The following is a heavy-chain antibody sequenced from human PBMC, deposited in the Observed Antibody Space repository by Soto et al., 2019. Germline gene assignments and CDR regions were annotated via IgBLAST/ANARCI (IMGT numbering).Heavy chain of an antibody. V-gene: IGHV3-49*03. CDR1: GFTFGDYA. CDR2: IRSKAYGGTT. CDR3: TRDFYYRESEFMITFGGVINDY. D-gene: IGHD3-16*01. J-gene: IGHJ4*02. Sequence: GGSLRLSCTASGFTFGDYAMSWFRQAPGKGLEWVGFIRSKAYGGTTEYAASVKGRFTISRDDSKSIAYLQMNSLKTEDTAVYYCTRDFYYRESEFMITFGGVINDYWGQGTLVTVSS.